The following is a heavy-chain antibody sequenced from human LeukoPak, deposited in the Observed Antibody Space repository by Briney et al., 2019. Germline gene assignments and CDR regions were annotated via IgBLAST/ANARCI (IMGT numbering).Heavy chain of an antibody. J-gene: IGHJ4*02. V-gene: IGHV3-15*01. CDR3: TTEERVSSGYCSGGSCYIDY. CDR2: IKSKTDGGTT. Sequence: GGSLRLSCAASAFTFSNAWMNWVRQAPGKGLEWVGRIKSKTDGGTTDYAAPVKGRFTIPRDDSKNTLYLQMNSLKTEDTAVYYCTTEERVSSGYCSGGSCYIDYWGQGTLVTVSS. D-gene: IGHD2-15*01. CDR1: AFTFSNAW.